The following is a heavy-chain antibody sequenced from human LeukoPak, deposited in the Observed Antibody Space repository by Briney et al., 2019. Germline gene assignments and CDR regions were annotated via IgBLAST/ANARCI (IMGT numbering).Heavy chain of an antibody. V-gene: IGHV3-11*01. D-gene: IGHD5-18*01. CDR1: GFTFSDYY. J-gene: IGHJ3*02. CDR2: ISSSGSTI. CDR3: ASGTAMVDAFDI. Sequence: GGSLRLSCAASGFTFSDYYMSWISQAPGKGLEWVSYISSSGSTIYYADSVKGRFTTSRDNAKNSLYLQMNSLRAEDTAVYYCASGTAMVDAFDIWGQGTMVTVSS.